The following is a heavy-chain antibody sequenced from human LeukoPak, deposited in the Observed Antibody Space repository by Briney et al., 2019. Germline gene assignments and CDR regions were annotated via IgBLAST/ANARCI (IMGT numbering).Heavy chain of an antibody. Sequence: GGSLRLSCAASGFTFSSYWMSWVRQAPGKGLEWVANIKEDGSDKYYVDSVKGRFTISRDNAKNSLYVQMNSLRAEDTAVYYCARDVGWLTHDYWGQGTLVTVSS. J-gene: IGHJ4*02. CDR2: IKEDGSDK. CDR3: ARDVGWLTHDY. D-gene: IGHD5-18*01. CDR1: GFTFSSYW. V-gene: IGHV3-7*01.